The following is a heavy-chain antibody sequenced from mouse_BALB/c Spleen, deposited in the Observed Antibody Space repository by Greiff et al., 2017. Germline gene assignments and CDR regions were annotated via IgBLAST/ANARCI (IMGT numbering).Heavy chain of an antibody. Sequence: EVQLQQPGAELVRSGASVKLSCTASGFNITDYYMHWVKQRPEQGLEWIGWIDPENGDTEYAPKFQGKATMTADTSSNTAYLQLSSLTSEDTAVYYCNAAYGCPYAMDDWGQGTSVTVSS. V-gene: IGHV14-4*02. CDR3: NAAYGCPYAMDD. CDR1: GFNITDYY. J-gene: IGHJ4*01. CDR2: IDPENGDT. D-gene: IGHD2-2*01.